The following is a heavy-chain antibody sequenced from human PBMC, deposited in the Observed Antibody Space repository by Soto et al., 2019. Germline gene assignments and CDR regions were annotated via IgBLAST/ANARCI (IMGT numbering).Heavy chain of an antibody. CDR1: GGSVSSYY. CDR2: IYYSGST. D-gene: IGHD6-13*01. V-gene: IGHV4-59*02. J-gene: IGHJ6*02. CDR3: ASSNIAAAGFYYYGMDV. Sequence: SETLSLTCTVSGGSVSSYYWSWIRQPPGKGLEWIGYIYYSGSTNYNPSLKSRVTISVDTSKNQFSLKLSSVTAADTAVYYCASSNIAAAGFYYYGMDVWGRGTTVTVSS.